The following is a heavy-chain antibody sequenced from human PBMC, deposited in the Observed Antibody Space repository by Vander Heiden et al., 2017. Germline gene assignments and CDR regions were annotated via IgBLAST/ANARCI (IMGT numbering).Heavy chain of an antibody. V-gene: IGHV1-69*10. D-gene: IGHD4-17*01. J-gene: IGHJ6*02. Sequence: GGIIPILGIANYAQKFQGRVTITADKSTSTAYMELSSLRSEDTAVYYCAREEEVYGDYGGRGYYYGMDVWGQGTTVTVSS. CDR2: IIPILGIA. CDR3: AREEEVYGDYGGRGYYYGMDV.